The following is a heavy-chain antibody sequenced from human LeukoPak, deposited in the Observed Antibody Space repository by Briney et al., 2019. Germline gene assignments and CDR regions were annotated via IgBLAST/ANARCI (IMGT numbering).Heavy chain of an antibody. CDR2: IIPIFGTA. J-gene: IGHJ4*02. D-gene: IGHD6-13*01. CDR1: GGTFSSYA. Sequence: GASVKVSCKACGGTFSSYAISWVRQAPGQRLEWMGGIIPIFGTANYVQKFQGRVTITADESTSTAYMELSSLRSEDTAVYYCARGNSSSWWYPADYWGQGTLVTVSS. V-gene: IGHV1-69*13. CDR3: ARGNSSSWWYPADY.